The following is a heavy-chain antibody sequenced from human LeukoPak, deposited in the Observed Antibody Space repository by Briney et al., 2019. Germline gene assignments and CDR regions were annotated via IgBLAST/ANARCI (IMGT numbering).Heavy chain of an antibody. J-gene: IGHJ4*02. CDR2: ISASGNPM. V-gene: IGHV3-48*03. CDR1: GFTFSNYE. D-gene: IGHD3-10*01. Sequence: GGSLRLSCAASGFTFSNYEMNWVRQAPGKGLEWISYISASGNPMFYADSVKGRFTISRDNAKNSLYLQMNSLRAEDTAIYYCAKDGGSGILYWRQGTLVSVSS. CDR3: AKDGGSGILY.